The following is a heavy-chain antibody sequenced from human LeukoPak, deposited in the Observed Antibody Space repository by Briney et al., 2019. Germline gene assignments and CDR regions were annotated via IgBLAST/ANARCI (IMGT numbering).Heavy chain of an antibody. Sequence: KPSETLSLTCAVYGGSFSGYYWSWIRQPPGKGLEWIREINHSGSTNYNPSLKSRVTISVDTSKNQFSLKLSSVTAADTAVYYCARTNSKKAYYYYMDVWGKGTTVTVSS. CDR3: ARTNSKKAYYYYMDV. CDR1: GGSFSGYY. D-gene: IGHD4-11*01. CDR2: INHSGST. J-gene: IGHJ6*03. V-gene: IGHV4-34*01.